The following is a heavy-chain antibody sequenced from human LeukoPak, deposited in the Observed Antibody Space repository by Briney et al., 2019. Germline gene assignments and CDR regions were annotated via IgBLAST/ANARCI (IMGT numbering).Heavy chain of an antibody. CDR2: IRSSGGST. CDR1: AFTFSSYD. V-gene: IGHV3-23*01. D-gene: IGHD2-15*01. Sequence: GGSLRLSCAASAFTFSSYDMTWARQAPGKGLEWVSAIRSSGGSTDYADSVKGRFTISRDNSKNILYLQMNSLRAEDTAVYYCASKIGYCSGVSCYLDYWGQGTLVTVSS. J-gene: IGHJ4*02. CDR3: ASKIGYCSGVSCYLDY.